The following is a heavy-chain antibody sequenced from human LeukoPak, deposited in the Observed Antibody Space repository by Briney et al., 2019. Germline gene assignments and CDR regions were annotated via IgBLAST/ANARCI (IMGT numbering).Heavy chain of an antibody. D-gene: IGHD6-13*01. CDR1: GYTFTSYY. J-gene: IGHJ6*03. Sequence: ASVKVSCKASGYTFTSYYMHWVRQAPGQGLEWMGIINPSGGSTSYAQKFQGRVTMTRDMSTSTVYMELSSLRSEDTAVYYCARGGGSSSWYLHYYYYYMDVWGKGTTVTVSS. V-gene: IGHV1-46*01. CDR3: ARGGGSSSWYLHYYYYYMDV. CDR2: INPSGGST.